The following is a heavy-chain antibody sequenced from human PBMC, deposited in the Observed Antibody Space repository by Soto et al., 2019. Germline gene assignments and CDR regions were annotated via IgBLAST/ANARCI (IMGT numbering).Heavy chain of an antibody. V-gene: IGHV3-33*01. CDR3: ARDAIVYGDNNWFDP. CDR2: IWYDGSNK. J-gene: IGHJ5*02. CDR1: GFTFSSYG. Sequence: PGGSLRLSCAASGFTFSSYGMHWVRQAPGKGLEWVAVIWYDGSNKYYADSVKGRFTISRDNSKNTLYLQMNSLRAEDTAVYYCARDAIVYGDNNWFDPWGQGTLVTVSS. D-gene: IGHD4-17*01.